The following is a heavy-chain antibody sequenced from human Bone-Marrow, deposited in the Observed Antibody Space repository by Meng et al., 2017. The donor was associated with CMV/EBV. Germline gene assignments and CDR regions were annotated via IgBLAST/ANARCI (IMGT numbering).Heavy chain of an antibody. D-gene: IGHD2-2*01. V-gene: IGHV3-23*01. CDR2: ISGSGGST. J-gene: IGHJ6*02. CDR3: AKGGYCSSTSCYDYYGMDV. CDR1: GFTFSSYA. Sequence: GESLKISCAASGFTFSSYAMSWVRQAPGKGLEWVSAISGSGGSTYYPDSVKGRFTISRDNSKNTLYLQMNSLRAEDTAVYYCAKGGYCSSTSCYDYYGMDVWGQGTTVTVSS.